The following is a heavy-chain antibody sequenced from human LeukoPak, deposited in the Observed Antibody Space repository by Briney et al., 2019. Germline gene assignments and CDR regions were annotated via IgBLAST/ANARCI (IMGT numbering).Heavy chain of an antibody. D-gene: IGHD1-14*01. J-gene: IGHJ4*02. CDR3: AKGGTIDGQSNQ. Sequence: GGSLRLSCAASGFTFSTEGMHWVRQSPGKGLEWVAVISYDGSNKYYADSVKGRFTISRDNSKNTLYLQMNSLRTEDTAVYYCAKGGTIDGQSNQWGQGTLVTVPS. CDR2: ISYDGSNK. V-gene: IGHV3-30*18. CDR1: GFTFSTEG.